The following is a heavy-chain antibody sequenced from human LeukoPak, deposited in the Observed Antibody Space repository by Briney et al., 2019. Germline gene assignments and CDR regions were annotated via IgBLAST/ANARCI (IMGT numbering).Heavy chain of an antibody. CDR3: ARGGRPLGYFYMDV. CDR1: GDTFNNYA. J-gene: IGHJ6*03. Sequence: GASVTVSCKASGDTFNNYAFNWVRQAPGQGPEWMGGTIPIFGTVKAAQKFQGRVTITTDESTSTSYMELSSLTSEDTAVYFCARGGRPLGYFYMDVWGKGTTVIVSS. V-gene: IGHV1-69*05. CDR2: TIPIFGTV.